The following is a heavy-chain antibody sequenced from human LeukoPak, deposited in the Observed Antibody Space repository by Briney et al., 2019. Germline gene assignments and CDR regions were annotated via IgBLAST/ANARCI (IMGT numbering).Heavy chain of an antibody. D-gene: IGHD2-8*02. CDR3: ASRYCTGVNCFAASYMCMDV. CDR2: IKQDGSEK. V-gene: IGHV3-7*01. CDR1: GFTFSSYA. J-gene: IGHJ6*03. Sequence: GSLRLSCAASGFTFSSYAMSWVRQAPGKGLEWVANIKQDGSEKYYVDSVKGRFTISRDNADRSLYLQMTSLRVEDTAVYFCASRYCTGVNCFAASYMCMDVWGKGTTVTVSS.